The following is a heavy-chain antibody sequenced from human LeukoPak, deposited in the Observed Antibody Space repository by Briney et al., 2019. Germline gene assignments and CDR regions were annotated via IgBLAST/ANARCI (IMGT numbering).Heavy chain of an antibody. Sequence: GGSLRLSCAASGFTFSSYEMNWVRQAPGKGLEWVSYISSSGSTIYYADSVKGRFTTSRDNAKNSLYLQMNSLRAEDTAVYYCARDEYYYDSSGSLVAFDIWGQGTMVTVSS. CDR2: ISSSGSTI. V-gene: IGHV3-48*03. J-gene: IGHJ3*02. CDR3: ARDEYYYDSSGSLVAFDI. CDR1: GFTFSSYE. D-gene: IGHD3-22*01.